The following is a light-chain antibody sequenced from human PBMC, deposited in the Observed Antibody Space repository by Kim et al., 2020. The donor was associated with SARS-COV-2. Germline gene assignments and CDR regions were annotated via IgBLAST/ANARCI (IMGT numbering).Light chain of an antibody. CDR3: QQSYSMPLT. CDR1: QSISSY. V-gene: IGKV1-39*01. J-gene: IGKJ4*01. Sequence: DIQMTQSPSSLSASVGDRVTITCRASQSISSYLNWYQQKPGKAPKLVIYAASSLQSGVPSRFSGSGSGTDFTLTISSLQPEDFASYYCQQSYSMPLTFGGGTKVDIK. CDR2: AAS.